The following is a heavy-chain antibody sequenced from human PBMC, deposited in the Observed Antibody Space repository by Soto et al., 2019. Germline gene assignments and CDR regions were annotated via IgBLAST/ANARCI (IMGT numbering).Heavy chain of an antibody. V-gene: IGHV1-8*01. J-gene: IGHJ4*02. CDR1: GYTFTTCD. CDR2: MNPYTGNA. CDR3: ARRKERSGPHYFDS. D-gene: IGHD6-25*01. Sequence: QVQLVQSGAEVKKPGASVKVSCQASGYTFTTCDLHWVRQATGQGLEWVGWMNPYTGNAGYAQKFQGRVTMTRNTSITAAYMELSSLSSEDTAVYFCARRKERSGPHYFDSWGQGTLVTVSS.